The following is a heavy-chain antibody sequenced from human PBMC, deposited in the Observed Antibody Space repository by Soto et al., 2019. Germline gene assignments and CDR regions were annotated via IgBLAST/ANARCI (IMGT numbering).Heavy chain of an antibody. CDR2: INAYNGNT. CDR3: ARDQAMAQFDY. J-gene: IGHJ4*02. Sequence: QVQLVQSGAEVKKPGASVKVSCKASGYTFTSYGISWVRQAPGQGLELMGWINAYNGNTKYALKLQVRVTMTTDTSTSTAYMELSSLRSDDTAVYYCARDQAMAQFDYWGQGTLVTVSS. V-gene: IGHV1-18*01. D-gene: IGHD5-18*01. CDR1: GYTFTSYG.